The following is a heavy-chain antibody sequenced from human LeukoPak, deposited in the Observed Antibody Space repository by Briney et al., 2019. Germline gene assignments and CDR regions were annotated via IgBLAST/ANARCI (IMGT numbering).Heavy chain of an antibody. J-gene: IGHJ5*02. CDR2: TDSGGTT. D-gene: IGHD1-26*01. CDR1: GFTVSSND. Sequence: GGSLRLSCAASGFTVSSNDMSWVRQAPGKGLEWVSVTDSGGTTYYADSVKGRFPISRDNTENTMYLQMNSVRVEDTAVYYCAREEARWEWFDPWGQGTLVTVSS. CDR3: AREEARWEWFDP. V-gene: IGHV3-66*01.